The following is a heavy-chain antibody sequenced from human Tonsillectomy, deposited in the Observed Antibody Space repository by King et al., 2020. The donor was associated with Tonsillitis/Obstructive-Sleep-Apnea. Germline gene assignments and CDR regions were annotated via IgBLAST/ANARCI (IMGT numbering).Heavy chain of an antibody. CDR1: GVSITDYF. CDR3: ARVPYSMVRGVTYYFDF. D-gene: IGHD3-10*01. Sequence: QLQESGPGLVKRSETLSLTCTVSGVSITDYFWTWIRQPPGKGLEWIGIIYYSGSTNYNPSLKSRVTMSVDTSENQLSLDLTSVTPADTAVSYCARVPYSMVRGVTYYFDFWGQGTLVTVSS. V-gene: IGHV4-59*01. J-gene: IGHJ4*02. CDR2: IYYSGST.